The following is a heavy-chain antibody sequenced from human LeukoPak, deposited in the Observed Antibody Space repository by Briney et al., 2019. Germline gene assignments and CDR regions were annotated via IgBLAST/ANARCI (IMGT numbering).Heavy chain of an antibody. D-gene: IGHD4-17*01. V-gene: IGHV1-69*13. CDR3: ARVVATVYGDYGVDYYYYYMDV. CDR1: GGTFSSYA. Sequence: ASVKVSCKASGGTFSSYAISWVRQAPGQGLEWMGGIIPIFGTANYAQKLQGRVTITADESTSTAYMELSSLRSEDTAVYYCARVVATVYGDYGVDYYYYYMDVWGKGTTVTISS. J-gene: IGHJ6*03. CDR2: IIPIFGTA.